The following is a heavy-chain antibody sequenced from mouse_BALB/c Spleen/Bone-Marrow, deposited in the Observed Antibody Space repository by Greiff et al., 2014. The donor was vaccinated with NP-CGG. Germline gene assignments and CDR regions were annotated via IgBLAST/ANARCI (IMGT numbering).Heavy chain of an antibody. V-gene: IGHV3-1*02. J-gene: IGHJ2*01. CDR3: ARGGYYGTSHFDY. Sequence: VQLKESGPDLVKPSQSLSLTCTVPGYSITSGYNWHWIRQFPGNKLERMGYIQYSGYTNYNPSLTIRISITRDTSKNQFFLRLNSVTTEDTATYYCARGGYYGTSHFDYWGQGTTLTVSS. D-gene: IGHD1-1*01. CDR2: IQYSGYT. CDR1: GYSITSGYN.